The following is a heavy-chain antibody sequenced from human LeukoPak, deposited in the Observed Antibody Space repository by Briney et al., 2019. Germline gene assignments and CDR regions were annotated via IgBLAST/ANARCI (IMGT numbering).Heavy chain of an antibody. CDR2: ISYDGSNK. Sequence: PGGSLRLSCAASGFTFSSYAMHWVRQAPGKGLEWVAVISYDGSNKYYADSVKGRFTISRDNSKNTLYLQMNSLRAEDTAVYYCARDAIRGWPFDYWGQGTLVTVSS. D-gene: IGHD6-19*01. CDR1: GFTFSSYA. J-gene: IGHJ4*02. V-gene: IGHV3-30-3*01. CDR3: ARDAIRGWPFDY.